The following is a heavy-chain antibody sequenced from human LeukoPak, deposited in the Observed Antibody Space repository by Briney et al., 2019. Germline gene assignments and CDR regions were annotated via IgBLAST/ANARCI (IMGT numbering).Heavy chain of an antibody. D-gene: IGHD6-19*01. CDR3: AKYTGYSSGWDRSPFDY. Sequence: GGSLRLSCAASGFTFSSYAMSWVRQAPGKGLEWVSSISGSGDTTYYADSVKGRFTISRDNSKNTLYLQMNSLRAEDTAVYYCAKYTGYSSGWDRSPFDYWGQGTLVTVSS. CDR2: ISGSGDTT. V-gene: IGHV3-23*01. J-gene: IGHJ4*02. CDR1: GFTFSSYA.